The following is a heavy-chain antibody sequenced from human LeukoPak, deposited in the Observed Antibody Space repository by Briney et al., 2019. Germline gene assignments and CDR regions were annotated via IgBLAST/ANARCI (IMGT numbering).Heavy chain of an antibody. CDR2: ISGSGGST. CDR1: GFTFSSYA. V-gene: IGHV3-23*01. Sequence: GGSLRLSCAASGFTFSSYAMSWVRQAPGKGLEWVSAISGSGGSTYYADSVKGRFTISRDNSKNTLYLQMNSLRAEDMAVYYCAKGRSSGWFNDAFDIWGQGTMVTVSS. J-gene: IGHJ3*02. D-gene: IGHD6-19*01. CDR3: AKGRSSGWFNDAFDI.